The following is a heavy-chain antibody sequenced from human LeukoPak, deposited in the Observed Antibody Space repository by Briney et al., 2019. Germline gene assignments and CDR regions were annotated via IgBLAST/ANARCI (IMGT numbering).Heavy chain of an antibody. CDR3: ARDDMVRGVKYYYYGMDV. D-gene: IGHD3-10*01. CDR2: IYHSGST. Sequence: PSETLSLTCAVSGYSISSGYYWGWIRQPPGKGLEWIGNIYHSGSTYYNLSLKSRVTISVDTSKNQFSLKLSSVTAADTAVYYCARDDMVRGVKYYYYGMDVWGKGTTVTVSS. V-gene: IGHV4-38-2*02. J-gene: IGHJ6*04. CDR1: GYSISSGYY.